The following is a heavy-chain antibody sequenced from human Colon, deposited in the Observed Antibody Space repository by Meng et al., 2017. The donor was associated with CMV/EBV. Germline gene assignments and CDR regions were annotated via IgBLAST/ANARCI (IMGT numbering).Heavy chain of an antibody. Sequence: GGSLSLSCATSGFTFDDYAIHWVRQAPGKGLEWVSLISWDGGSSYYADSVKGRFTISRDNSKNSLYLQMNSLRAEDTALYYCAKDMGYTYGVDYWGQGTLVTVSS. D-gene: IGHD5-18*01. CDR2: ISWDGGSS. V-gene: IGHV3-43D*03. CDR3: AKDMGYTYGVDY. J-gene: IGHJ4*02. CDR1: GFTFDDYA.